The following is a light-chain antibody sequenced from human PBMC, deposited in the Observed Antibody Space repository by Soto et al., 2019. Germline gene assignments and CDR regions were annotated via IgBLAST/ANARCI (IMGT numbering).Light chain of an antibody. J-gene: IGLJ1*01. V-gene: IGLV2-14*03. Sequence: QPVLTQPASVSGSPGQSIAISCTGTSSDVGGYNYVSWYQQHPGKTPKLMICDVSNRPSGVSNRFSGSKSGNTASLTISGLQAEDEAEYYCSSYTSSSTYVFGTGTQLTVL. CDR2: DVS. CDR1: SSDVGGYNY. CDR3: SSYTSSSTYV.